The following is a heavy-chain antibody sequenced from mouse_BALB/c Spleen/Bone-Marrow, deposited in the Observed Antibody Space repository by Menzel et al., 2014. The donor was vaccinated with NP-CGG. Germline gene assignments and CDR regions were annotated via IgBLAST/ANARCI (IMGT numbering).Heavy chain of an antibody. J-gene: IGHJ1*01. CDR3: ARSRGYFDV. V-gene: IGHV1-14*01. CDR1: GYTFTSYV. Sequence: LVESGPELVKPGASVKMSCKASGYTFTSYVMHWVKQKPGQSLEWIGYINPYNDGTKYNEKFKGKATLTSDKSSSTAYMELSSLTSEDSAVYYCARSRGYFDVWGAGTTVTVSS. CDR2: INPYNDGT.